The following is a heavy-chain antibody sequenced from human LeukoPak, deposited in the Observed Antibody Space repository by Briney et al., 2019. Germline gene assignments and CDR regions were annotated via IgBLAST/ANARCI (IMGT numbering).Heavy chain of an antibody. D-gene: IGHD2-15*01. J-gene: IGHJ2*01. V-gene: IGHV1-2*02. CDR3: ARDGADIVVVVAATDSKFSREANWYFDL. CDR2: INPNSGDT. CDR1: GYTFTAYS. Sequence: ASVKVSCKASGYTFTAYSMHWVRQAPGQGLEYMGWINPNSGDTNYAQKFQGRVTMTTDTSTSTAYMELRSLRSDDTAVYYCARDGADIVVVVAATDSKFSREANWYFDLWGRGTLVTVSS.